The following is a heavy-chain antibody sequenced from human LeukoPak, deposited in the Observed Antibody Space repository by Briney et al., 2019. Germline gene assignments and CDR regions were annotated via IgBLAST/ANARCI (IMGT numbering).Heavy chain of an antibody. D-gene: IGHD1-14*01. Sequence: GASVKVSCKASGGXFSSYAISWVRQAPGQGLEWMGRIIPTLEIANYAQKFQGRVTISADKSTSTAYMELSSLRPEDTAVYYCARVISGTWLWFWGQGTLVTVSS. J-gene: IGHJ4*02. CDR3: ARVISGTWLWF. V-gene: IGHV1-69*04. CDR1: GGXFSSYA. CDR2: IIPTLEIA.